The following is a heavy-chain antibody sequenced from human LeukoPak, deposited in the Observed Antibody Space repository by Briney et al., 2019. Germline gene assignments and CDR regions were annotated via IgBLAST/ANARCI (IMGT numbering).Heavy chain of an antibody. D-gene: IGHD1-26*01. CDR3: ARPIDSGSYQRGALDY. J-gene: IGHJ4*02. Sequence: GGSLRLSCAASRFAVSSNYMGWVRQAPGKGLEWVSVIYIGGSTYYADSVKGRFTISRDNSKNTLYLQMNSLRAEDTAVYYCARPIDSGSYQRGALDYWGQGTLVTVSS. CDR2: IYIGGST. V-gene: IGHV3-66*04. CDR1: RFAVSSNY.